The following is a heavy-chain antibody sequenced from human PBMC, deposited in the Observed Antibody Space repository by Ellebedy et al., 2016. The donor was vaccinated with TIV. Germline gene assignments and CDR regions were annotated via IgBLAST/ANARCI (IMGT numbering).Heavy chain of an antibody. J-gene: IGHJ3*02. Sequence: SETLSLTXAVYGGSFSSYYWSWIRQPPGKGLEWIGYIYYSGSTNYNPSLKSRVTISVDTSKNQFSLKLSSVTAADTAVYYCARSNPPYTAEDDAFDIWGQGTMVTVSS. D-gene: IGHD5-18*01. CDR1: GGSFSSYY. CDR2: IYYSGST. V-gene: IGHV4-59*13. CDR3: ARSNPPYTAEDDAFDI.